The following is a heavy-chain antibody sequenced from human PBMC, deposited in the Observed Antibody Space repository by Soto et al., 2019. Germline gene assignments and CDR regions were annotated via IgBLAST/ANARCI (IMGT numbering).Heavy chain of an antibody. J-gene: IGHJ4*02. CDR2: INHSGST. Sequence: QVQLQQWGAGLLKPSETLSLTCAVYGGSFSGYYWSWIRQPPGKGLEWIGEINHSGSTNYNPSLKSRVTISVDTYKNQFSLKLSSVTAADTAVYYCARVEMATITHWGQGTLVTVSS. V-gene: IGHV4-34*01. CDR1: GGSFSGYY. CDR3: ARVEMATITH. D-gene: IGHD5-12*01.